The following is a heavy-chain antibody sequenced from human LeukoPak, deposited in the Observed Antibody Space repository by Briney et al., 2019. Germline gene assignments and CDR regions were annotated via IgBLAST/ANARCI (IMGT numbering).Heavy chain of an antibody. J-gene: IGHJ4*02. V-gene: IGHV4-59*01. Sequence: SETLSLTCTVSGGSISSYYWSWIRQPPGKGLEWIGYIYYSGSTNYNPSLKSRVTISVDTSKNQFSLKLSSVTAADTAVYYCARGGVDYDFWSGYYTGPDYFDYWGQGTLVTVSS. CDR2: IYYSGST. CDR3: ARGGVDYDFWSGYYTGPDYFDY. CDR1: GGSISSYY. D-gene: IGHD3-3*01.